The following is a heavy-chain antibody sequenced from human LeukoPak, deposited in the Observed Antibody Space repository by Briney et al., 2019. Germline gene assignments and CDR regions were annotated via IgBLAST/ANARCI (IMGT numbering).Heavy chain of an antibody. CDR2: ISGSGGSA. D-gene: IGHD5-18*01. J-gene: IGHJ4*02. Sequence: GGSLRLSCAASGFTFSSYAMSWGRQAPGKGLEWVSAISGSGGSAYYADSVKGRFTISRDNSKNTLYLQMNSLRAEDTAVYYCAKDGQSGYSYGGGQGTLVTVSS. CDR1: GFTFSSYA. CDR3: AKDGQSGYSYG. V-gene: IGHV3-23*01.